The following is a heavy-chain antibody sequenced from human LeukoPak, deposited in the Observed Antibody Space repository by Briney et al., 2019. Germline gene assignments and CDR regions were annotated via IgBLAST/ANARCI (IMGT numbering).Heavy chain of an antibody. CDR2: IYYSGTT. Sequence: SETLSLTCTVSGGSISSSSYYWGWIRQPPGKGREWNGSIYYSGTTYYNPSLKSRVTISVDTSKNQFSLKLSSVTAADTAVYYCARRGIAVAGDFDYWGQGTLVTVSS. J-gene: IGHJ4*02. CDR3: ARRGIAVAGDFDY. D-gene: IGHD6-19*01. CDR1: GGSISSSSYY. V-gene: IGHV4-39*01.